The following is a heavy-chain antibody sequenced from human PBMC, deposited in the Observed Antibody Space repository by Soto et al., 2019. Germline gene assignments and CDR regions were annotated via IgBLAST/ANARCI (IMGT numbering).Heavy chain of an antibody. Sequence: GESLKISCQGSGYSFTSYWIGWVRQMPGKGLEWMGIIYPGDSDTRYSPSFQGQVTISADKSISTAYLQWSSLKASDTALFYCARRYNWNYRGYYYYGMDVWGQGTTVTVSS. D-gene: IGHD1-7*01. CDR1: GYSFTSYW. V-gene: IGHV5-51*01. J-gene: IGHJ6*02. CDR2: IYPGDSDT. CDR3: ARRYNWNYRGYYYYGMDV.